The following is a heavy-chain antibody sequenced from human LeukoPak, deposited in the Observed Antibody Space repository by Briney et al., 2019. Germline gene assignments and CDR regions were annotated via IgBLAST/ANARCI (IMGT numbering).Heavy chain of an antibody. CDR3: GTQRDRYQPLAY. V-gene: IGHV4-39*01. Sequence: SETLSLTCTVSGGSMSSTNSYWGWIRQSPGKGLEWIGTISYSGSTDYNPSLNSRVTISVDTSKNQFSLRLSSVTAAATAVYSCGTQRDRYQPLAYWGQGTLVTVSS. CDR1: GGSMSSTNSY. CDR2: ISYSGST. J-gene: IGHJ4*02. D-gene: IGHD2-2*01.